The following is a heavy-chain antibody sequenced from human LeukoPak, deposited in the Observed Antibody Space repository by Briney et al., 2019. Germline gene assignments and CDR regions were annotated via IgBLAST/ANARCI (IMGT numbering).Heavy chain of an antibody. CDR3: ARTAYCGAGCHYYFDY. CDR1: GFTFTNYW. J-gene: IGHJ4*02. D-gene: IGHD2-15*01. V-gene: IGHV3-74*01. Sequence: PGGSLRLSCAASGFTFTNYWMHWVRQAPGKGLVWVSRIKSDGSSTTYADSVKGRFTISRDNAENTLFLQMNSLRAEDTAVYYCARTAYCGAGCHYYFDYWGQGALVTVSS. CDR2: IKSDGSST.